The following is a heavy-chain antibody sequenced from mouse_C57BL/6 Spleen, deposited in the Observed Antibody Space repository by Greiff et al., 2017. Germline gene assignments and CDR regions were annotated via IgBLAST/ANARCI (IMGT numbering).Heavy chain of an antibody. CDR3: ARDLPYYGSSYDYFDY. D-gene: IGHD1-1*01. J-gene: IGHJ2*01. CDR2: ISYDGSN. CDR1: GYSITSGYY. V-gene: IGHV3-6*01. Sequence: ESGPGLVKPSQSLSLTCSVTGYSITSGYYWNWIRQFPGNKLEWMGYISYDGSNNYNPSLKNRISITRDTSKNQFFLKLNSVTTEDTATYYCARDLPYYGSSYDYFDYWGQGTTLTVSS.